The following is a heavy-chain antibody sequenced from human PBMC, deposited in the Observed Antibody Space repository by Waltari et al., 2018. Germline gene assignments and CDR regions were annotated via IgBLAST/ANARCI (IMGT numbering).Heavy chain of an antibody. CDR1: GFTVSSNY. CDR3: AREVVVVAATYFDL. Sequence: EVQLVETGGGLIQPGGSLRLSCAASGFTVSSNYMSWVRQAPGKGLEWVSVIYSGGRTYYAESGKGRFTISRDNSKYTLYLQMNSLRAEETAVYYCAREVVVVAATYFDLWGRGTLVTVSS. V-gene: IGHV3-53*02. J-gene: IGHJ2*01. CDR2: IYSGGRT. D-gene: IGHD2-15*01.